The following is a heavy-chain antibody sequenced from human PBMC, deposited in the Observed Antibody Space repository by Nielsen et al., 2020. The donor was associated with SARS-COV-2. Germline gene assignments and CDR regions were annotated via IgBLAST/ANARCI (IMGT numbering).Heavy chain of an antibody. CDR2: IYTGGRT. CDR1: GFNVGTNY. D-gene: IGHD2-15*01. CDR3: TRLAWGYCSAPDCAFYFYLDV. Sequence: GGSLRLSCAVSGFNVGTNYMSWVRQAPGKGLEWVSVIYTGGRTNDADSVKGRFSISRDSSKNSLFLQMNSLRPEDSAVYYCTRLAWGYCSAPDCAFYFYLDVWGKGTTVIVSS. J-gene: IGHJ6*03. V-gene: IGHV3-66*04.